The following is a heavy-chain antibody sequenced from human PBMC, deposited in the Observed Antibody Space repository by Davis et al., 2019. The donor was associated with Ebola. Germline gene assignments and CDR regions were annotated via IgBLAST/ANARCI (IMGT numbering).Heavy chain of an antibody. J-gene: IGHJ6*04. CDR1: GGSISGYY. D-gene: IGHD2-15*01. Sequence: SETLSLTCTVSGGSISGYYWSWIRQPPGKGLEWIGEINHSGSTNYNPSLKSRVTISVDTSKNQFSLKLSSVTAADTAVYYCARSRADVVVVAATVLYYYYGMDVWGKGITVTVSS. CDR2: INHSGST. V-gene: IGHV4-34*01. CDR3: ARSRADVVVVAATVLYYYYGMDV.